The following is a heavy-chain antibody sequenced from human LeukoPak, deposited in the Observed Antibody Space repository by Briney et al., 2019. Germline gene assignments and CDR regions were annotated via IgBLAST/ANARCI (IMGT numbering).Heavy chain of an antibody. J-gene: IGHJ1*01. CDR1: GFTFSSYG. D-gene: IGHD6-13*01. Sequence: GGSLRLSCAASGFTFSSYGMHWVRQAPGKGLEWVAFIRYDGSNKYYADSVKGRFTISRDNSKNTLYLQMNSLRAEDTAVYYCAKGPLYSSSWGLEYLQHWGQGTLVTVSS. CDR2: IRYDGSNK. CDR3: AKGPLYSSSWGLEYLQH. V-gene: IGHV3-30*02.